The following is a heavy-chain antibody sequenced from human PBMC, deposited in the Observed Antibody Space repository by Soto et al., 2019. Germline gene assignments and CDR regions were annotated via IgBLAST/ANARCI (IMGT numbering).Heavy chain of an antibody. J-gene: IGHJ5*02. CDR1: GFTFSSYA. CDR2: ISGSGGST. D-gene: IGHD1-1*01. Sequence: PGGSLRLSCAASGFTFSSYAMSWVRQAPGKGLEWVSAISGSGGSTYYADSVKGRFTISRDNSKNTLYLQMNSLRAEDTAVYYCAKIPTAPIPTYKGSWFDPWGQGTLVTVSS. CDR3: AKIPTAPIPTYKGSWFDP. V-gene: IGHV3-23*01.